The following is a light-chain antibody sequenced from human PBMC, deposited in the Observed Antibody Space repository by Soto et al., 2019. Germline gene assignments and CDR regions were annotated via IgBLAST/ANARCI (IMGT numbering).Light chain of an antibody. J-gene: IGKJ1*01. CDR3: QQSRT. Sequence: DIQMTQSPSTLAASVGDTVTITCRASQSSSSWLAWYPQKPGKAPKLLIQKAYSLESGVPSRFSGSRSGTAFTLTITSLQPNDFATYYCQQSRTFGQGTKVEIK. CDR2: KAY. CDR1: QSSSSW. V-gene: IGKV1-5*03.